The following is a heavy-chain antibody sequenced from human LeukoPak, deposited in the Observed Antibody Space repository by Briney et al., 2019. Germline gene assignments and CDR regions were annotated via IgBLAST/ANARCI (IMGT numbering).Heavy chain of an antibody. CDR1: GFTFSSYA. CDR3: AKGLNAILTGYVY. D-gene: IGHD3-9*01. J-gene: IGHJ4*02. CDR2: ISGSGGST. Sequence: GGSLRLSCAASGFTFSSYAMSWVRQAPGKGLEWVSAISGSGGSTYYADSVRGRFTISRDNSKNTLYLQMNSLRAEDTAVYYCAKGLNAILTGYVYWGQGTLVTVSS. V-gene: IGHV3-23*01.